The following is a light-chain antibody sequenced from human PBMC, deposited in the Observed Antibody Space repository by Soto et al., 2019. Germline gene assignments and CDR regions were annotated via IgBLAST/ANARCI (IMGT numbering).Light chain of an antibody. CDR2: DAS. CDR3: QQYSNWPPIT. Sequence: IQLSVSPSSLSASVGDSVTIPCRASQSVSRWLAWYQQKPGKAPKILISDASILDNGVPSRFSGTGSGTEFTLTISSLQPEDFATYYCQQYSNWPPITFGQGTRLEI. J-gene: IGKJ5*01. CDR1: QSVSRW. V-gene: IGKV1-5*01.